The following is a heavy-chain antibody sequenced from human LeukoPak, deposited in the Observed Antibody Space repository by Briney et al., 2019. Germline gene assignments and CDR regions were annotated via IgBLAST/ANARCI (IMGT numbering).Heavy chain of an antibody. Sequence: GGSLRLSCAASGFTFSSYSMNWVRQAPGKGLEWVSSISSSSSYIYYADSVKGRFTISRDNAKNSLYLQMNSLRADDTAAYYCARYVSLAAAGANWSDPWGQGTLVTVSS. D-gene: IGHD6-13*01. J-gene: IGHJ5*02. CDR3: ARYVSLAAAGANWSDP. CDR1: GFTFSSYS. CDR2: ISSSSSYI. V-gene: IGHV3-21*01.